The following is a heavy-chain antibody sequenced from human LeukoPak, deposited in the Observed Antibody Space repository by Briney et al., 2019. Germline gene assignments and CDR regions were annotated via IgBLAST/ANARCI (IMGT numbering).Heavy chain of an antibody. V-gene: IGHV4-61*02. CDR3: ASSWGQWFDP. D-gene: IGHD7-27*01. J-gene: IGHJ5*02. CDR2: IYTSGST. CDR1: GGSISSGSYY. Sequence: SQTLSLTCTVSGGSISSGSYYWSWIRQPAGKRLEWIGRIYTSGSTNYNPSLKSRVTISVDTSKNQFSLKLSSVTAADTAVYYCASSWGQWFDPWGQGTLVTVSS.